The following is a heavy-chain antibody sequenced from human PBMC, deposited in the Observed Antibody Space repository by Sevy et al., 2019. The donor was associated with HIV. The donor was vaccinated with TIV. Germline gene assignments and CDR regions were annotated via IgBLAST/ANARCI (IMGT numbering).Heavy chain of an antibody. V-gene: IGHV4-30-4*01. CDR1: GGSISSGDYY. D-gene: IGHD3-22*01. J-gene: IGHJ3*02. Sequence: SETLSLTCTVSGGSISSGDYYWSWIRQPPGKGLEWIGYIYYSGSTYYNPSLKSRVTISVDTSKNQFSLKLSSVTAADTAVYYCARSITMIVVISLAFDIWGQGTMVTVSS. CDR2: IYYSGST. CDR3: ARSITMIVVISLAFDI.